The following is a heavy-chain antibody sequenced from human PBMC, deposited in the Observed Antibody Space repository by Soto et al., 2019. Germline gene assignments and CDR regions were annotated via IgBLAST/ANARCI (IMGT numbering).Heavy chain of an antibody. J-gene: IGHJ5*02. CDR1: GYTFTSYA. V-gene: IGHV1-3*01. D-gene: IGHD4-17*01. Sequence: ASVKVSCKASGYTFTSYAMHWVRQAPGQRLEWMGWISAGNGNTKYSQKFQGRVTITRDTSASTAYMELSSLRSEDTAVYYCARAMTTVTTNWFDPWGQGTLVTVSS. CDR3: ARAMTTVTTNWFDP. CDR2: ISAGNGNT.